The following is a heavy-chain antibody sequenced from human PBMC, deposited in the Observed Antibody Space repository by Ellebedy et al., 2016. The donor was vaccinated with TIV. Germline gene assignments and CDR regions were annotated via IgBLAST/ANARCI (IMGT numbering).Heavy chain of an antibody. CDR3: ATLSRWEAFDI. J-gene: IGHJ3*02. V-gene: IGHV1-46*01. Sequence: ASVKVSCXASGYTFTSYYMHWVRQAPGQGLEWMGIIYLSVGSTNYAPKFQGRVTMTRDTSTSTVYMELSSLTSEDTAVYYCATLSRWEAFDIWGQGTIVTVSS. CDR2: IYLSVGST. D-gene: IGHD1-26*01. CDR1: GYTFTSYY.